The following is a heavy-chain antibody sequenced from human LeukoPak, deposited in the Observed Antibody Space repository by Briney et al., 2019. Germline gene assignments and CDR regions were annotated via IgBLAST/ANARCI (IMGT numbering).Heavy chain of an antibody. J-gene: IGHJ6*02. D-gene: IGHD4-11*01. CDR3: AKTTARGGYYYYGLDV. CDR1: GFTFSSYG. Sequence: GGSLRLSCAASGFTFSSYGMHWVRQAPGKGLEWVAIISDDGSRKFYADSVKGRFTISRDNSKNTLYLEMNSLRAEDTAVYYCAKTTARGGYYYYGLDVWGQGATVTVSS. CDR2: ISDDGSRK. V-gene: IGHV3-30*18.